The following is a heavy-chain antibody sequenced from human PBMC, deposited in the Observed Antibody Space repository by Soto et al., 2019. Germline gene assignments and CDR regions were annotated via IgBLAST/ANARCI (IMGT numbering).Heavy chain of an antibody. CDR1: GGTFSSYA. V-gene: IGHV1-69*13. D-gene: IGHD1-26*01. CDR3: ARTRELPIVNWFDP. Sequence: SVKVSCKASGGTFSSYAISWVRQAPGQGLEWMGGIIPIFGTANYAQKFQGRVTIAADESTSTAYMELSSLRSEDTAVYYCARTRELPIVNWFDPWGQGTLVTVST. J-gene: IGHJ5*02. CDR2: IIPIFGTA.